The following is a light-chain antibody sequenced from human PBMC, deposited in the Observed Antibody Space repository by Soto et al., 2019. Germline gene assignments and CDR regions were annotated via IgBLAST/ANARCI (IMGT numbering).Light chain of an antibody. J-gene: IGLJ3*02. CDR2: LEGSGSY. Sequence: QSVLTQSSSASASLGSSVKLTCTLSSGHSSYIIAWHQQQPGKAPRYLMTLEGSGSYNQGSGVPDRCSGSSSGADRYLTIANLQFEDEADYYCETWDFNTRVFGGGTQLTVL. CDR1: SGHSSYI. V-gene: IGLV4-60*02. CDR3: ETWDFNTRV.